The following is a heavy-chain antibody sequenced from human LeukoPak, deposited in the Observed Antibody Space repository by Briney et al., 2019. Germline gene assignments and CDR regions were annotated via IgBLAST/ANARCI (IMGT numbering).Heavy chain of an antibody. D-gene: IGHD5-12*01. J-gene: IGHJ6*02. CDR1: GYTFTSYY. CDR3: ARVHGGYDYGSYGMDV. V-gene: IGHV1-46*01. CDR2: INPSGGST. Sequence: AASVSVSFTASGYTFTSYYMYWVRQAPGQGLEWMGMINPSGGSTSYAQKFQGRVTMARDTSTSTVYMELSSLRSEDTAVYYCARVHGGYDYGSYGMDVWGLGTTVTVSS.